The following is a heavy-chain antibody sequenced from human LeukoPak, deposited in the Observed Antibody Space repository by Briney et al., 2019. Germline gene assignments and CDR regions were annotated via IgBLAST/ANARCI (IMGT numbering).Heavy chain of an antibody. CDR2: MNPKSGNT. Sequence: ASEKVSCKASRYTLTSYDINWVRQATGQGLEWMGWMNPKSGNTSYAQKFQGRVTMTRNTSISTAYMELSSLRSEDTAVCYCARGVQGLKIFGLVKKASDIWGQGTMDSVSS. CDR1: RYTLTSYD. J-gene: IGHJ3*02. CDR3: ARGVQGLKIFGLVKKASDI. D-gene: IGHD3-3*01. V-gene: IGHV1-8*01.